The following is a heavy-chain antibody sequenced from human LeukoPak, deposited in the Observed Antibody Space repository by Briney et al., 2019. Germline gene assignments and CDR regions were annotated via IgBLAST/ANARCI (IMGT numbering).Heavy chain of an antibody. CDR2: MNLYSGNT. CDR3: ARISSITMTVVAEPPSLDV. V-gene: IGHV1-8*01. CDR1: GYTFTSYD. J-gene: IGHJ6*02. D-gene: IGHD3-22*01. Sequence: SVKVSCKASGYTFTSYDIKWVRQATGQGLEWMGWMNLYSGNTGYAPKFQGRVTMTRNTSISTAYMELSSLRSEDTAVYYCARISSITMTVVAEPPSLDVWGQGTPVTVSS.